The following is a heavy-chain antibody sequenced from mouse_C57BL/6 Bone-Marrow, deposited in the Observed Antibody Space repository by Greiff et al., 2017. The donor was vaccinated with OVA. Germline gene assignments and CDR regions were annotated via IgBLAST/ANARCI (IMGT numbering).Heavy chain of an antibody. CDR1: GYSFTDYN. CDR2: INPNYGTT. J-gene: IGHJ3*01. Sequence: VQLKESGPELVKPGASVKISCKASGYSFTDYNMNWVKQSNGKSLEWIGVINPNYGTTSYNQKFKGKATLTVDQSSSTAYMQLNSLTSEDSAVYYCAREERAQATRWFAYWGQGTLVTVSA. V-gene: IGHV1-39*01. CDR3: AREERAQATRWFAY. D-gene: IGHD3-2*02.